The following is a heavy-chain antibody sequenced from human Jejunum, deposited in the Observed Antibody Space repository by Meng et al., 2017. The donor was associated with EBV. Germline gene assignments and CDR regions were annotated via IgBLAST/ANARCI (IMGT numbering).Heavy chain of an antibody. J-gene: IGHJ4*02. CDR3: AKLLKY. V-gene: IGHV3-23*01. CDR2: ISGSAGST. CDR1: GFTFSSSA. Sequence: VELLESGGGLVEPGGSMRLSCEGSGFTFSSSAMSWVRQAPGKGLEWVSVISGSAGSTYYADSVKGRFTISRDNSNNTLYLQMNSLRAEDTAIYYCAKLLKYWGQGTLVTVSS.